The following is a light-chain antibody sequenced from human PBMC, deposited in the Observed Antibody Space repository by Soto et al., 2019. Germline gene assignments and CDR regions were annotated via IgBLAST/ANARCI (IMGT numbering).Light chain of an antibody. J-gene: IGKJ1*01. CDR1: QSVSSSY. CDR2: GAP. V-gene: IGKV3-20*01. Sequence: EIVLTQSPGTLSLSPGERATLSCRASQSVSSSYLAWYQQKPGQAPRLLIYGAPSRATGIPDRFSGSGSGTDFPVTISRLEPDDFEVYYCQQYGSSPETFGQGTKVEIK. CDR3: QQYGSSPET.